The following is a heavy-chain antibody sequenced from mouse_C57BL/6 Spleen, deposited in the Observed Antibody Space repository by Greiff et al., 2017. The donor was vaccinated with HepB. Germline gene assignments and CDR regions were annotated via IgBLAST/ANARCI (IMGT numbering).Heavy chain of an antibody. CDR3: ARLRDYYAMDY. J-gene: IGHJ4*01. CDR1: GYAFSSYW. Sequence: QVQLQQSGAELVKPGASVKISCKASGYAFSSYWMNWVKQRPGKGLEWIGQIYPGDGDTNYNGKFKGKATLTADKSSSTAYMQLSSLTSEDSAVYFCARLRDYYAMDYWGQGTSVTVSS. V-gene: IGHV1-80*01. CDR2: IYPGDGDT.